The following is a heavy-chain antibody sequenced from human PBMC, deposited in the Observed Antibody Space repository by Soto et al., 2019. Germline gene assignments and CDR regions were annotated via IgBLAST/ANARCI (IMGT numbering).Heavy chain of an antibody. V-gene: IGHV1-69*19. CDR1: GGTFSSYA. J-gene: IGHJ4*02. D-gene: IGHD3-10*01. CDR2: IIPIFGTA. CDR3: AGTGRCLQLRYFDD. Sequence: QVQLVQSGAEVKKPGSSVKVSCKASGGTFSSYAISWVRQAPGQGLEWMGGIIPIFGTANYAQKFQGRVTITADESTSTAYMELSSLRSEDTAVYYCAGTGRCLQLRYFDDWGQVTLVSVSS.